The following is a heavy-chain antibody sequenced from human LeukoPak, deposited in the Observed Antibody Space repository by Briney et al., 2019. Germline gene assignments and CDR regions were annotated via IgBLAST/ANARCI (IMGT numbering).Heavy chain of an antibody. V-gene: IGHV3-23*01. D-gene: IGHD1-26*01. Sequence: LPLSCTHSDFTLSRYEMTWLRQAPGKGLEGVSYISHSGGSTYADSVKGRFTISRDNSKNTLYLQMNSLRAEDAAVYYCAKDSGTCCWYFDLWGRGTLVTVSS. J-gene: IGHJ2*01. CDR3: AKDSGTCCWYFDL. CDR2: ISHSGGST. CDR1: DFTLSRYE.